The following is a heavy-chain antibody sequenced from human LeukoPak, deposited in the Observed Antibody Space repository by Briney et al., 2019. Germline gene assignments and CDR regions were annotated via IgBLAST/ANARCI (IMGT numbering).Heavy chain of an antibody. V-gene: IGHV4-39*01. CDR1: GGSISSSSYY. CDR2: IYYSGST. J-gene: IGHJ5*02. Sequence: SETLSLTCTVSGGSISSSSYYWGWIRQPPGKGLEWIGSIYYSGSTYYNPSLKSRVTISVDTSKNQFSLKLSSVTAADTAVYYCARRGDGYNANWFDPWGQGTLVTVSS. CDR3: ARRGDGYNANWFDP. D-gene: IGHD5-24*01.